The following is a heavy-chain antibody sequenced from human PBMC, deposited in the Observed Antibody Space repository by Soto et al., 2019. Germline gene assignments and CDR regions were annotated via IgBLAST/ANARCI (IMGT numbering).Heavy chain of an antibody. Sequence: PGESLKISCKASGYDFARTWIGWVRQLPGKGLDWLGIIYPGDSETRYSPSFRGQVTFSVDMSISTAYLQWSSLKTSDIAIYYCARLVGAYDLYFDHCGQGTRVTVYS. CDR1: GYDFARTW. CDR3: ARLVGAYDLYFDH. CDR2: IYPGDSET. J-gene: IGHJ4*02. V-gene: IGHV5-51*01. D-gene: IGHD5-12*01.